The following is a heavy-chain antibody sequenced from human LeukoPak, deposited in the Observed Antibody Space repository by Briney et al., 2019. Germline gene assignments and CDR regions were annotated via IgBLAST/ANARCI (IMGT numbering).Heavy chain of an antibody. V-gene: IGHV3-9*01. CDR3: AKDTRGYSYGSYFDY. D-gene: IGHD5-18*01. CDR1: GFSFDDYA. CDR2: ISWNSGNI. Sequence: GGSLRLSCAASGFSFDDYAMHWVRQAPGKGLEWVSGISWNSGNIGYADSVKGRFTISRDNAKNSLYLQMNSLRADDTALYYCAKDTRGYSYGSYFDYWGQGTLVTVSS. J-gene: IGHJ4*02.